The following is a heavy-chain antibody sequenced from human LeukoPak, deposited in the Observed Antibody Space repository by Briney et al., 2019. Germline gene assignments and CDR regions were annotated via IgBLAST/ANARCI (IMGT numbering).Heavy chain of an antibody. CDR3: ARLDDGGHPLRY. D-gene: IGHD4-23*01. V-gene: IGHV1-2*02. CDR1: GYTFTGYY. J-gene: IGHJ4*02. CDR2: INPNSGGT. Sequence: RASVKVSGKASGYTFTGYYMHWVRQAPGQGLEWMGWINPNSGGTNYAQKFQGRVTMTRDTSISTAYMELSRLRSDDTAVYYCARLDDGGHPLRYWGQGTLVTVSS.